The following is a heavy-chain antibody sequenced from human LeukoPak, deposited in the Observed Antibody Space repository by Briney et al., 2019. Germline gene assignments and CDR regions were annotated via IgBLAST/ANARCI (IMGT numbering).Heavy chain of an antibody. D-gene: IGHD1-26*01. J-gene: IGHJ6*02. CDR2: IYYSGST. V-gene: IGHV4-31*03. CDR3: ARGWETYYYGMDV. CDR1: GGSISSGGYS. Sequence: SETLSLTCTVSGGSISSGGYSWSWIRQHPGKGLEWIGYIYYSGSTYYNPSLKSRVTISVDTSKNQFSLKLSSVTAADTAVYYCARGWETYYYGMDVWGQGTTVTVSS.